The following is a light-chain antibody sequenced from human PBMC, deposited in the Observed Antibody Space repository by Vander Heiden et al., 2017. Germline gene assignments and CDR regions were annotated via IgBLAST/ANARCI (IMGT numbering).Light chain of an antibody. CDR2: GAF. Sequence: EIVMTQSPATLSVSPGERDTLSCRASQSVSSNLAWYQQKPGQAPRLLIYGAFTRATGIPARFSGSGSGTEFTLTISSLQSEDFAVYYCQQYNIWPPGTFGQGTKVEIK. CDR3: QQYNIWPPGT. J-gene: IGKJ1*01. CDR1: QSVSSN. V-gene: IGKV3-15*01.